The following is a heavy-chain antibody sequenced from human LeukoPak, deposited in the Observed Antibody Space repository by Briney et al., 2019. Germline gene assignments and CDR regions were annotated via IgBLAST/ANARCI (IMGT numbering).Heavy chain of an antibody. CDR1: GYSFTNYW. D-gene: IGHD3-10*01. Sequence: GESLKISCKGSGYSFTNYWIAWVRQMPGKGLELMGLIYPEDSDTRYSPSFQGQVTISADKSIDTTYVHWSSLKASDTAMYYCARAYGSGSYITWFDPWGQGTLVTVSS. CDR2: IYPEDSDT. V-gene: IGHV5-51*01. CDR3: ARAYGSGSYITWFDP. J-gene: IGHJ5*02.